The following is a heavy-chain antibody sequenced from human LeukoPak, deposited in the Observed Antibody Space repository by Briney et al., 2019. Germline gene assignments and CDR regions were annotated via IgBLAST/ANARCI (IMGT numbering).Heavy chain of an antibody. CDR2: INADGSVK. D-gene: IGHD1-1*01. CDR3: AKSLGTGAPYDY. CDR1: GFTFSSNW. J-gene: IGHJ4*02. Sequence: TGGPLRLSCAAFGFTFSSNWMSWVRQAPGKGLEWVATINADGSVKHYVDSVKGRFTISRDNAKNSLSLQMDTLRAEDTVVYYCAKSLGTGAPYDYWGQGTLVTVSS. V-gene: IGHV3-7*01.